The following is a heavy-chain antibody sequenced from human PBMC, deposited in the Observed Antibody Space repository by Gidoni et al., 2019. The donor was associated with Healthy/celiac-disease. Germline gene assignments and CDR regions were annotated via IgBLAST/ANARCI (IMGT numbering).Heavy chain of an antibody. V-gene: IGHV3-48*01. CDR1: GFTFCTPS. D-gene: IGHD3-22*01. J-gene: IGHJ5*02. CDR2: ISSRSSTI. CDR3: ARVEYYDSSGYPLFDP. Sequence: EVQLVESGGGLVQPGGSVRPPCSASGFTFCTPSMTWVRQAPGKGLEWVSYISSRSSTIYYADSVKGRFTISRDNAKNSLYLQMNSLRAEDTAVYYCARVEYYDSSGYPLFDPWGQGTLVTVSS.